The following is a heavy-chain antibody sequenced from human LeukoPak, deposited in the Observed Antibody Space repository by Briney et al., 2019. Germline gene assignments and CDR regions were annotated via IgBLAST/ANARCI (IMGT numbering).Heavy chain of an antibody. V-gene: IGHV4-34*01. J-gene: IGHJ4*02. CDR2: INHGGST. CDR3: ARQTGSGLFILP. CDR1: GGSFSGYY. Sequence: SETLSLTCAVYGGSFSGYYWSWIRQPPGKGLEWIGEINHGGSTNYTPSLKSRVTISVDTSKNQFSLKLTSVTAADTAVYYCARQTGSGLFILPGGQGTLVTVSS. D-gene: IGHD3/OR15-3a*01.